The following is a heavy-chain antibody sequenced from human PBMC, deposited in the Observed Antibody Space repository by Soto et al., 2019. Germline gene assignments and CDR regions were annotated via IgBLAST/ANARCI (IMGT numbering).Heavy chain of an antibody. Sequence: GGSLRLSCAASGFTFSSYSMNWVRQAPGKGLEWVSYISSSSSTIYYADSVKGRFTISRDNAKNSLYLQMNSLRDEDTAVYYCARIKGVTGTPISPSDYWGQGTLVTVSS. D-gene: IGHD1-7*01. CDR2: ISSSSSTI. CDR1: GFTFSSYS. CDR3: ARIKGVTGTPISPSDY. V-gene: IGHV3-48*02. J-gene: IGHJ4*02.